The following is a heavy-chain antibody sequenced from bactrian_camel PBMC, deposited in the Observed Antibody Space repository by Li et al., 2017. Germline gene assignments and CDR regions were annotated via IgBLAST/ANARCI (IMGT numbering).Heavy chain of an antibody. CDR1: GEGVYNSLA. J-gene: IGHJ4*01. Sequence: VQLVESGGGSVQTGGPLELSCVASGEGVYNSLASMGWFRQAPGKDREGVAAIDSDGSTIYADSVKGRFTISRDNAKNTLYLQMSSLKPEDTAMYHCAADSHPMSAIQALGAMPDFWGQGTQVTVS. CDR2: IDSDGST. CDR3: AADSHPMSAIQALGAMPDF. D-gene: IGHD3*01. V-gene: IGHV3S53*01.